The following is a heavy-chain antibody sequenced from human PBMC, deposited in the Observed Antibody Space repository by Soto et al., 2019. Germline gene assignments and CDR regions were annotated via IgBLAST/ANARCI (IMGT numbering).Heavy chain of an antibody. CDR3: ARQNDRRVSYYYALDV. Sequence: QVQLVQSGAEVKKPGASVKVSCKASGYSFKDYGLSWVRQAPGQGLEWMGWINTYKGDTNYAQKFQGRVTMTTETSTSTAYMELRSLRSDDTAVYYCARQNDRRVSYYYALDVWGQGTAVTVSS. J-gene: IGHJ6*02. CDR1: GYSFKDYG. D-gene: IGHD3-22*01. V-gene: IGHV1-18*01. CDR2: INTYKGDT.